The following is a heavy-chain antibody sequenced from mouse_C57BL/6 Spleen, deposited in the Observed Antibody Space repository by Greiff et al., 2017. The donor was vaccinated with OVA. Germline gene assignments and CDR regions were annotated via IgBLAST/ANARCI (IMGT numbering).Heavy chain of an antibody. Sequence: QVQLQQPGAELVRPGSSVKLSCKASGYTFTSYWMHWVKQRPIQGLEWIGNIDPSDSETHYNQKFKDKAILTVDKSSSTAYMQLSSLTSEDSAVYYCARGPQASYAMDYWGQGTSVTVSS. V-gene: IGHV1-52*01. J-gene: IGHJ4*01. CDR1: GYTFTSYW. CDR2: IDPSDSET. CDR3: ARGPQASYAMDY. D-gene: IGHD3-2*02.